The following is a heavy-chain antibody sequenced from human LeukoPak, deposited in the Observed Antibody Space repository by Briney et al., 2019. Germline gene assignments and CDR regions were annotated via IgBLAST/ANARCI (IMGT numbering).Heavy chain of an antibody. CDR2: IIPILGIA. D-gene: IGHD2-2*01. CDR1: GGTFSSYA. V-gene: IGHV1-69*04. Sequence: ASVKVSCKASGGTFSSYAISWVRQAPGQGLEWMGRIIPILGIANYAQKFQGRVTITADKSTSTAYMELSSLRSEDTAVYYCATADIVVVPAARHNAFDIWSQGTMVTVSS. J-gene: IGHJ3*02. CDR3: ATADIVVVPAARHNAFDI.